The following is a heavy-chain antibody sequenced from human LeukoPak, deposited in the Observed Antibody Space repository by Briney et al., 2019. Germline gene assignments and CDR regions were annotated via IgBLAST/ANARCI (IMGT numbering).Heavy chain of an antibody. CDR1: GFTFSSYE. J-gene: IGHJ4*02. D-gene: IGHD2-8*01. V-gene: IGHV3-48*03. CDR3: ARDGWCTNGVCPTFDY. CDR2: ISSSGSTI. Sequence: SGGSLRLSCAASGFTFSSYEMNWVRQAPGKGLEWVSYISSSGSTIYYADSVKGRFTISRDNAKNSLYLQMNSLRAEDTAVYYCARDGWCTNGVCPTFDYWGPGTLVTVSS.